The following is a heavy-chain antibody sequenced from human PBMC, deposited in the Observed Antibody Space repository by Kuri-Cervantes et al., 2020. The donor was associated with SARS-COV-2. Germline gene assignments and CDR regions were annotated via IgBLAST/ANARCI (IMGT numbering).Heavy chain of an antibody. D-gene: IGHD6-6*01. V-gene: IGHV1-18*04. CDR3: ARGARPSSIAARWWRVYYMDV. J-gene: IGHJ6*03. Sequence: ASVKVSCQASGYTFTGYYMHWVRQAPGQGREWMGWISAYNANTNYAQKLQGRVTMTTDTSTSTAYMELRSLRSDDTAVYYCARGARPSSIAARWWRVYYMDVWGKGTTVTVSS. CDR1: GYTFTGYY. CDR2: ISAYNANT.